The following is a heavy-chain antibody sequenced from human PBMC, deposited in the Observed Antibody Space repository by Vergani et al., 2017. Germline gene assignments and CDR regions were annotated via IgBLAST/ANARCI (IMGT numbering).Heavy chain of an antibody. CDR1: GDSIISRSYY. Sequence: QMQLQESGPGLVKASETLSLTCTVSGDSIISRSYYLGWIRQPPGKGLEWIGSIYNSGNGDSSSSLKSRVTISAETSKNQFSLRLTSVTAADTAVYYCASGKYYSDSTSHFRGRYFDVWGRGTLVTVPS. J-gene: IGHJ2*01. V-gene: IGHV4-39*01. CDR3: ASGKYYSDSTSHFRGRYFDV. CDR2: IYNSGNG. D-gene: IGHD3-16*01.